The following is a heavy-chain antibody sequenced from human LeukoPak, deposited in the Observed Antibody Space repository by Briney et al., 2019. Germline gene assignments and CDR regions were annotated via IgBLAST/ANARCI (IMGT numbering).Heavy chain of an antibody. D-gene: IGHD5-24*01. CDR1: GYSFNVHG. V-gene: IGHV1-18*04. Sequence: ASVKVSCKASGYSFNVHGMTWVRQAPGQGLEWMGWISAYKGNTNYAAKFQGRVTMTTDTSTSTGYKELTSLRSDDTAVYYCARTLGGNYVEMATGVDLWGRGTLVTVS. J-gene: IGHJ2*01. CDR2: ISAYKGNT. CDR3: ARTLGGNYVEMATGVDL.